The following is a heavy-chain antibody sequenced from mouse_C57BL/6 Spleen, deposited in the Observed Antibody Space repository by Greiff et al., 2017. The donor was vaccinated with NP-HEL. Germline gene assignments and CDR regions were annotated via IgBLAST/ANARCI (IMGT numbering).Heavy chain of an antibody. V-gene: IGHV5-16*01. CDR1: GFTFSDYY. CDR2: INYDGSST. D-gene: IGHD2-2*01. Sequence: EVKLVESEGGLVQPGSSMKLSCTASGFTFSDYYMAWVRQVPEKGLEWVANINYDGSSTYYLDSFKSRFIISRDNAKNILYLQMSSLKSEDTATYYCAGGYDRWGGYAMDYWGQGTSVTVSS. J-gene: IGHJ4*01. CDR3: AGGYDRWGGYAMDY.